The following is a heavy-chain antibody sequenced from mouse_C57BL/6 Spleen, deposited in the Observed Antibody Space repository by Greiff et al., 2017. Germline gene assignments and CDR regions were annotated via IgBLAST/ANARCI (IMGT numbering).Heavy chain of an antibody. D-gene: IGHD1-2*01. J-gene: IGHJ2*01. Sequence: QVQLQQPGAELVKPGASVTLSCKASGYTFTSYWMHWVKQRPGRGLEWIGRIDPNSGGTKYNEKFKSKATLTVDKPSSTAYMQLSSLTSEDSAVYYCARYGPTTGTLCDYWGQGTTLTVSS. CDR3: ARYGPTTGTLCDY. CDR1: GYTFTSYW. V-gene: IGHV1-72*01. CDR2: IDPNSGGT.